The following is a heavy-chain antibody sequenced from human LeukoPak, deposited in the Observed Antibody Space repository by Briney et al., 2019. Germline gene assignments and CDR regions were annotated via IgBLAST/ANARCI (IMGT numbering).Heavy chain of an antibody. CDR1: GFTFSSYG. V-gene: IGHV3-21*01. Sequence: GGSLRLSCAASGFTFSSYGMSWVRQAPGKGLEWVSSISSSSSYIYYADSVKGRFTISRDNAKNSLYLQMNSLRAEDTAVYYCARGSSSGWTTTRWGQGTLVTVSS. D-gene: IGHD6-19*01. J-gene: IGHJ4*02. CDR2: ISSSSSYI. CDR3: ARGSSSGWTTTR.